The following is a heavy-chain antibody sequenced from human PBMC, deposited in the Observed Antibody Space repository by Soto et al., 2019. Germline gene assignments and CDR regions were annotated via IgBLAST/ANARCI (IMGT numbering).Heavy chain of an antibody. CDR2: IYTSGST. D-gene: IGHD3-9*01. CDR3: AGDQILRYFDWLFRDDAFDI. J-gene: IGHJ3*02. V-gene: IGHV4-4*07. Sequence: SETLSLTCTVSGGSISSYYWSWIRQPAGKGLEWIGRIYTSGSTNYNPSLKSRVTMSVDTSKNQFSLKLSSVTAADTAVYYCAGDQILRYFDWLFRDDAFDIWGQGTMVTVSS. CDR1: GGSISSYY.